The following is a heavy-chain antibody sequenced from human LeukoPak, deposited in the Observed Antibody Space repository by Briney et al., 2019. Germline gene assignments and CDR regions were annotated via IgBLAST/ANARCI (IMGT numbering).Heavy chain of an antibody. CDR3: ATGDMTTVTNWFDP. J-gene: IGHJ5*02. V-gene: IGHV1-24*01. CDR2: FDPEDGET. CDR1: GYTLTELS. Sequence: ASVKVSCKVSGYTLTELSMHWVRQAPGKGLEWMGGFDPEDGETIYAQKFQGRVTMTEDTSTDTAYMELSSLRSEDTAVHYCATGDMTTVTNWFDPWGQGTLVTVSS. D-gene: IGHD4-11*01.